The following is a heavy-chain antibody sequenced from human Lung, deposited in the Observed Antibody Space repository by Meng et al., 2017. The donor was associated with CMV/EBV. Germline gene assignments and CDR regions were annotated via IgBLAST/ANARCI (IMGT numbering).Heavy chain of an antibody. D-gene: IGHD1-26*01. CDR2: INPRIGRT. J-gene: IGHJ4*02. CDR3: ARYRYSGSYPFDF. CDR1: GYNFINYY. V-gene: IGHV1-2*02. Sequence: KAAGYNFINYYLYWLRLAPGQGLEWMGWINPRIGRTDFAQKFQGRVTLTTDTSIATAYMELNRLTSDDTAVYYCARYRYSGSYPFDFWGQGTLVTVSS.